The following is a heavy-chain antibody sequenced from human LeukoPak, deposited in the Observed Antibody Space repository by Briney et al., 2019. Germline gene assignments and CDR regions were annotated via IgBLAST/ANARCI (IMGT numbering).Heavy chain of an antibody. D-gene: IGHD5-18*01. CDR3: AREPLTAYYFDY. J-gene: IGHJ4*02. CDR2: IYYSGST. Sequence: SETLSLTCTVSGGSISSYYWSWIRQPPGKGLEWIGYIYYSGSTNYNPSLKSRVTISLDTSKNQFSLKLSSVTAADTAVYYCAREPLTAYYFDYWGQGTLVTVSS. V-gene: IGHV4-59*01. CDR1: GGSISSYY.